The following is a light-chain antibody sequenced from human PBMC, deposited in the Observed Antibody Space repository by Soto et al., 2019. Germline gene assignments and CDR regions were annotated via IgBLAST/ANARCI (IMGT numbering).Light chain of an antibody. V-gene: IGKV1-39*01. J-gene: IGKJ1*01. CDR3: HQTYSIPPT. CDR1: QRISTY. Sequence: IHMTHSPSSLSASVLYRVTITFLASQRISTYLNWFQQRPGKAPRLLIYAASTLQTGVSSNFSGSASGTDFTLTITSLQPEDFATYFCHQTYSIPPTFGQGTKVDIK. CDR2: AAS.